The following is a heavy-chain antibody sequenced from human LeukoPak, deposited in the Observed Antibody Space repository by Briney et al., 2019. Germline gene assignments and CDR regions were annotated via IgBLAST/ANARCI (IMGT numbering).Heavy chain of an antibody. CDR3: ARVSAAGALDI. CDR2: ISSSSSYI. CDR1: GFTFSSYA. J-gene: IGHJ3*02. D-gene: IGHD6-13*01. Sequence: KPGGSLRLSCAASGFTFSSYAMNWVREAPGKGLEWVSSISSSSSYIYYADSVKGRFTISRDNAKNSLYLQMNSLRAEDTAVYYCARVSAAGALDIWGQGTMVTVSS. V-gene: IGHV3-21*01.